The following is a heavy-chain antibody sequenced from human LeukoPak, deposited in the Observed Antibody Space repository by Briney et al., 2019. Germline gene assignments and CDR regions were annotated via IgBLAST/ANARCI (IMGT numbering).Heavy chain of an antibody. CDR1: AFTFSSYW. Sequence: GGSLKLSCTASAFTFSSYWMTWVRQAPGKGLEWVANIKQDGSEKYYVASVKGRFTISKDNAKNSLYLQMNSLRAEDTAVYYCARHCWYFDLWGRGTLVTVSS. V-gene: IGHV3-7*01. J-gene: IGHJ2*01. CDR2: IKQDGSEK. CDR3: ARHCWYFDL.